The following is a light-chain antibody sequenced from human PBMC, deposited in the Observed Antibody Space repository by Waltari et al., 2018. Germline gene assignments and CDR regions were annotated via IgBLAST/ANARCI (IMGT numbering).Light chain of an antibody. J-gene: IGKJ3*01. CDR1: QSVSNN. CDR3: QHYNNWPPLFT. V-gene: IGKV3-15*01. Sequence: EIVMIQSPAPMSVSPGDRATISCRASQSVSNNSAWYQQKPGQAPRLLIYGASNRATGIPARFSGSGSGTEFTLTISSLQSEDFAVYYCQHYNNWPPLFTFGPGTKVDIK. CDR2: GAS.